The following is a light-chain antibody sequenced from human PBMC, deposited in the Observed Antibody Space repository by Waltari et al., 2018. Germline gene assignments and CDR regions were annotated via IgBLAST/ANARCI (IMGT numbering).Light chain of an antibody. CDR1: SSDIGANYAF. J-gene: IGLJ2*01. V-gene: IGLV2-11*01. CDR3: CSYAGSHVL. Sequence: QSALTQPRSVSGSPGQLVTISCTGTSSDIGANYAFVSWYQQHPGKAPKPVIYDVSVRPLGVPGRFSGSKAGNTASLTISGLQSEDEAEYYCCSYAGSHVLLGGGTKLTVL. CDR2: DVS.